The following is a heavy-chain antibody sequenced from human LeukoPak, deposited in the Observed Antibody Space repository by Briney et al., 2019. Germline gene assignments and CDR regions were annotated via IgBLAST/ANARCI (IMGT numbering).Heavy chain of an antibody. V-gene: IGHV4-38-2*02. D-gene: IGHD4-17*01. Sequence: PSETLSLTCTVSGYSISSGYYWGWIRQPPGKGLEWIGSIYHSGSAYYNPSLKSRVTISEDTSKNQFSLKLSSVTAADTAVYYCARALDYGDYPGYWGQGTLVTVSS. CDR3: ARALDYGDYPGY. CDR2: IYHSGSA. CDR1: GYSISSGYY. J-gene: IGHJ4*02.